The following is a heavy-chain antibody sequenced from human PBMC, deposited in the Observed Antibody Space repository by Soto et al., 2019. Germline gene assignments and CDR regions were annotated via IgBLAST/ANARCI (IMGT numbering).Heavy chain of an antibody. CDR3: AAVRDCSGGSCYSGSFDY. CDR1: GFTFTSSA. CDR2: IVVGSGNT. J-gene: IGHJ4*02. Sequence: SVKVSCKASGFTFTSSAMQWVRQARGQRLEWIGWIVVGSGNTNYAQKFQERVTITRDMSTSTAYMELSSLRSEDTAVYYCAAVRDCSGGSCYSGSFDYWGQGTLVTVSS. V-gene: IGHV1-58*02. D-gene: IGHD2-15*01.